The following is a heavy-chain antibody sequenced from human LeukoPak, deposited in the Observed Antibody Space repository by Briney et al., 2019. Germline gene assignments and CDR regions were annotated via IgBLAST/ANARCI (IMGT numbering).Heavy chain of an antibody. Sequence: GGSLRLSCAASGFTFSSYAMSWVRQAPGKGLEWVSAISGSGGSTYYADSVKGRFTISRDNSKNTLYLRMNSLRAEDTAVYYCAKAGDSSGYIRFFDYWGQGTLVTVSS. J-gene: IGHJ4*02. D-gene: IGHD3-22*01. CDR1: GFTFSSYA. CDR2: ISGSGGST. V-gene: IGHV3-23*01. CDR3: AKAGDSSGYIRFFDY.